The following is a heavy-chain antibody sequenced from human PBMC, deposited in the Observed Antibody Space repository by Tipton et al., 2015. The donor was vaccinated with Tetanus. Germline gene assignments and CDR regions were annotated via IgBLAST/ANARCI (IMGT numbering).Heavy chain of an antibody. V-gene: IGHV4-31*03. CDR3: ARGPAPSGRRIVVVPAAIDY. D-gene: IGHD2-2*02. Sequence: TLSLTCTVSGGSISSGGYYWSWIRQHPGKGLEWIGYIYYSGSTYYNPSLKSRVTISVDTSKNQFSLKLSSVTAADTAVYYCARGPAPSGRRIVVVPAAIDYWGQGTLVTVSS. J-gene: IGHJ4*02. CDR1: GGSISSGGYY. CDR2: IYYSGST.